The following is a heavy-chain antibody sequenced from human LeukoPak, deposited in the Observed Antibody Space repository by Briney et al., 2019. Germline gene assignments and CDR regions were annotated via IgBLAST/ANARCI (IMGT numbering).Heavy chain of an antibody. V-gene: IGHV3-73*01. CDR2: IRSKANSYAT. Sequence: PGGSLRLSCAASGFTFSGSAMHWVRQASGKGLEWVGHIRSKANSYATAYAASVKGRFTISRDDSKNTAYLQMNSLKTEDTAVYYCTIAVAGYMDVWGKGTTVTVSS. CDR3: TIAVAGYMDV. J-gene: IGHJ6*03. D-gene: IGHD6-19*01. CDR1: GFTFSGSA.